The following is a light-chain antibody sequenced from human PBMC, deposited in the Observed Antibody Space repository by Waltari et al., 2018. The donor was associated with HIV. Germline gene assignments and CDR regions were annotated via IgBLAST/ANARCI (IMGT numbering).Light chain of an antibody. V-gene: IGLV3-1*01. CDR3: QAWDSSTVV. J-gene: IGLJ2*01. CDR1: KLGDKY. Sequence: SYELTQPPSVSLSPGQTASITCSGEKLGDKYACWYQQKPGQSPVLVIYQESKRPSGIPERFSGSNSGNTATLTISGTQAMDEADYYCQAWDSSTVVFGGGTKLTVL. CDR2: QES.